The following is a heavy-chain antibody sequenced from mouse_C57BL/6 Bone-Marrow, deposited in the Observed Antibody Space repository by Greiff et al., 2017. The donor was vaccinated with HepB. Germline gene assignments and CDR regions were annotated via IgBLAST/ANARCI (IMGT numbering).Heavy chain of an antibody. Sequence: EVHLVESEGGLVQPGSSMKLSCTASGFTFSDYYMAWVRQVPEKGLEWVANINYDGSSTYYLDSLKSRFIISRDNAKNILYLQMSSLKSEDTATYYCAREEGAQDYFDYWGQGTTLTVSS. V-gene: IGHV5-16*01. CDR1: GFTFSDYY. CDR3: AREEGAQDYFDY. CDR2: INYDGSST. J-gene: IGHJ2*01.